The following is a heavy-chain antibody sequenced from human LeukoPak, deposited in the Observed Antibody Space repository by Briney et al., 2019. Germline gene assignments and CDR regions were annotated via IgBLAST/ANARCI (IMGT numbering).Heavy chain of an antibody. CDR3: ARGADGVSSNSRGWFDP. CDR2: INTSSSYI. J-gene: IGHJ5*02. Sequence: GGTLRLSCTASGVTFSGYSMNWVRQAPGKGLEWVSYINTSSSYIYYADSVKGRFTISRDNARNSLYLQMNTLRAEDTAVYSCARGADGVSSNSRGWFDPWGQGTLVTVSS. D-gene: IGHD2-15*01. V-gene: IGHV3-21*05. CDR1: GVTFSGYS.